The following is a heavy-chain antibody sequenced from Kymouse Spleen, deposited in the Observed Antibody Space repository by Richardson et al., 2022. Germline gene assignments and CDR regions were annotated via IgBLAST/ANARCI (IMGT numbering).Heavy chain of an antibody. CDR1: GGSVSSGSYY. CDR2: IYYSGST. CDR3: AREGTGTKDYYYYGMDV. J-gene: IGHJ6*02. Sequence: QVQLQESGPGLVKPSETLSLTCTVSGGSVSSGSYYWSWIRQPPGKGLEWIGYIYYSGSTNYNPSLKSRVTISVDTSKNQFSLKLSSVTAADTAVYYCAREGTGTKDYYYYGMDVWGQGTTVTVSS. D-gene: IGHD1-1*01,IGHD1-20*01. V-gene: IGHV4-61*01.